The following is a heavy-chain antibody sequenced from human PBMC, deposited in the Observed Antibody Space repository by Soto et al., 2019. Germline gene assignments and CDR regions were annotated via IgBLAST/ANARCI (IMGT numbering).Heavy chain of an antibody. CDR3: ARGGYGDSDY. CDR2: IIPIFGTA. V-gene: IGHV1-69*13. J-gene: IGHJ4*02. D-gene: IGHD4-17*01. Sequence: GASVKVSCKASGGTFSSYAISWVRQAPGQGXDGMGGIIPIFGTANYAQKFQGRVTITADESTSTAYMELSSLRSEDTAVYYCARGGYGDSDYWGQGTLVTVSS. CDR1: GGTFSSYA.